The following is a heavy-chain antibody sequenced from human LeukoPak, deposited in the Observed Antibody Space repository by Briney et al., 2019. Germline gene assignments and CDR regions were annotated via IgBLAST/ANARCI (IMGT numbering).Heavy chain of an antibody. D-gene: IGHD3-3*01. CDR1: GFAFSDYY. CDR3: ATVFGVVPFDY. Sequence: PGGSLRLSCAASGFAFSDYYMSWIRQAPGKGLEWVSYISSSGSIIYYADSVKGRFTISRDNAKNSLYLQMNSLRAEDTAVYYCATVFGVVPFDYWGQGTLVTVSS. CDR2: ISSSGSII. J-gene: IGHJ4*02. V-gene: IGHV3-11*01.